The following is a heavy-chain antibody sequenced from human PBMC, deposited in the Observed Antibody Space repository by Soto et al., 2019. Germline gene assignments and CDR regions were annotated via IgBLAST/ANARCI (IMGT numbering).Heavy chain of an antibody. CDR3: AKERDTRSSSCFDS. Sequence: QVQLVESGGGVVQPGRSLRLSCAASRFTFSNYGMQWVRQAPGKGLEWVAVISHDGTVKYYADSVKGRFTISGDNFQNTLDLQMDSLRAEDTAVYYCAKERDTRSSSCFDSWGQGTLVTVSS. CDR1: RFTFSNYG. CDR2: ISHDGTVK. J-gene: IGHJ4*02. D-gene: IGHD5-18*01. V-gene: IGHV3-30*18.